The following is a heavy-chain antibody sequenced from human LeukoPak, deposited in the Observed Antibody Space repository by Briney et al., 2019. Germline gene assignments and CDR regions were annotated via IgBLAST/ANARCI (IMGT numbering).Heavy chain of an antibody. CDR1: GFTLRSYE. J-gene: IGHJ1*01. Sequence: GGSLRLSCTVSGFTLRSYERSWIRQAPGKGLEGVSSIDYDGGSGHYADSVKGRFTISRDNSNNTLFLHLNSLRGEDTAVYYCTRNSGWYGLSWGQGTLVTVSS. CDR2: IDYDGGSG. D-gene: IGHD6-19*01. V-gene: IGHV3-23*01. CDR3: TRNSGWYGLS.